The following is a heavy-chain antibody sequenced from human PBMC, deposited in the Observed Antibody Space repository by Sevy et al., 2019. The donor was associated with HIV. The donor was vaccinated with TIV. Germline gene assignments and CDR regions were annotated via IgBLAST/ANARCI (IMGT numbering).Heavy chain of an antibody. CDR3: ATDKGCYDPFDY. Sequence: GGSLRLSCAASGFTFSSYTLNWVRQAPGKGLEWVSSISYSSEYIYYADSVKGRFTISRDNAKNSLYLQMSSLRAEDTAGDYGATDKGCYDPFDYWGQGTLVTVSS. J-gene: IGHJ4*02. CDR1: GFTFSSYT. D-gene: IGHD5-12*01. V-gene: IGHV3-21*01. CDR2: ISYSSEYI.